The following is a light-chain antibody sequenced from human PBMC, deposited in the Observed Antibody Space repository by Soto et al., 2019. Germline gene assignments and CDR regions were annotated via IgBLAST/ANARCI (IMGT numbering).Light chain of an antibody. CDR2: DAS. J-gene: IGKJ5*01. V-gene: IGKV3-11*01. CDR3: QQRSNWPTIT. CDR1: QSVSSY. Sequence: EIVLTQSPATLSLSPWGIDNLSWSASQSVSSYLAWYQQKPGQAPRLLIYDASNRATGIPARFSGSGSGADFTLTISSLEPEDLAVYYCQQRSNWPTITVGQLTRLAIK.